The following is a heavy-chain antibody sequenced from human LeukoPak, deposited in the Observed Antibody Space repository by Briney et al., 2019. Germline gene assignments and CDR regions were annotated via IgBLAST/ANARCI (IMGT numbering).Heavy chain of an antibody. D-gene: IGHD1-26*01. J-gene: IGHJ4*02. Sequence: PSETLSLTCTVSGGSISSGGYYWSWIRQHPGKGLEWIGYIYYSGSTYYNPSLKSRVTISVDTSKNQFSLKLSSVTAADTAVYYCARTAIVGAPNFDYWGQGTLVTVSS. CDR1: GGSISSGGYY. CDR2: IYYSGST. CDR3: ARTAIVGAPNFDY. V-gene: IGHV4-31*03.